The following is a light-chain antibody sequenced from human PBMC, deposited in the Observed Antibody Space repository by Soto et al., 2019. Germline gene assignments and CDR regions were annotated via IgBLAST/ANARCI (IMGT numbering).Light chain of an antibody. CDR1: SSNIGSNT. Sequence: VLTQPPSASGTPGQRVTISCSGSSSNIGSNTVNWYQQLPGTAPKLLIYSNNQRPSGVPDRFSGSKSGTSASLAISGLQSEDEADYYCAAWDDSLNGGVFGTGTKVTVL. V-gene: IGLV1-44*01. CDR3: AAWDDSLNGGV. J-gene: IGLJ1*01. CDR2: SNN.